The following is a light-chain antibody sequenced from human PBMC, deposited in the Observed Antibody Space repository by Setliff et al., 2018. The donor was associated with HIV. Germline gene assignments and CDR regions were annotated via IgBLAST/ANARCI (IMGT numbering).Light chain of an antibody. CDR2: DVS. CDR1: SDDIGRYYY. V-gene: IGLV2-14*03. J-gene: IGLJ1*01. CDR3: TSYTINTLYV. Sequence: QSVLTQPASVSGSPGQAITISCTGTSDDIGRYYYVSWYQQPPGKAPKLIMYDVSHRPSGVSTRFSGSKSGDTASLTISGLQAEDEAHYYCTSYTINTLYVFGSGTKVTVL.